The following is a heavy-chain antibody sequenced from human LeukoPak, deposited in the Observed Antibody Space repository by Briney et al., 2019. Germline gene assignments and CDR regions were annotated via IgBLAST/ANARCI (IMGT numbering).Heavy chain of an antibody. V-gene: IGHV3-23*01. CDR3: AKGWRSSISPLDY. CDR1: GFTFNSYT. Sequence: PGWSLRLSCAASGFTFNSYTMNWVRQAPGKGLEWVSVISGSGGSTYYADSVKGRFTISRDNSKNTLYLQMNSLRAEDTAVYYCAKGWRSSISPLDYWGQGTLVTVSS. D-gene: IGHD2-2*01. CDR2: ISGSGGST. J-gene: IGHJ4*02.